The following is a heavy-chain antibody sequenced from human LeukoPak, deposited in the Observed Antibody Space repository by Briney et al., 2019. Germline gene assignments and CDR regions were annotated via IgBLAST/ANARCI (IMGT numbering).Heavy chain of an antibody. V-gene: IGHV4-34*01. CDR1: GGSISSYY. J-gene: IGHJ4*02. D-gene: IGHD3-3*01. CDR2: INHSGST. Sequence: SETLSLTCTVSGGSISSYYWSWIRQPPGKGLEWIGEINHSGSTNYNPSLKSRVTISVDTSKNQFSLKLSSVTAADTAVYYCATQRGDFWSGYVLFDYWGQGTLVTVSS. CDR3: ATQRGDFWSGYVLFDY.